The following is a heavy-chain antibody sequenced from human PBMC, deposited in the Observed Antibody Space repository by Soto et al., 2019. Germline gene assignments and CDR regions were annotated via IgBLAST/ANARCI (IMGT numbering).Heavy chain of an antibody. V-gene: IGHV4-39*01. Sequence: LSLTCTVSGGSISSSSYYWGWIRQPPGKGLEWIGSIYYSGRTYYNPSLKSRVTISVDTSKNQFSLKLSSVTAADTAVYYCARWRYYDSSGDYYFYFDYWGQGTLVTVSS. CDR3: ARWRYYDSSGDYYFYFDY. D-gene: IGHD3-22*01. CDR1: GGSISSSSYY. J-gene: IGHJ4*02. CDR2: IYYSGRT.